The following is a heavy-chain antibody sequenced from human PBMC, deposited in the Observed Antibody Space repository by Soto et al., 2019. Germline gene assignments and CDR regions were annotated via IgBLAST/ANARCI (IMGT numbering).Heavy chain of an antibody. CDR2: VHSTGNT. V-gene: IGHV4-31*03. CDR3: ARRGTYYFDY. D-gene: IGHD5-12*01. Sequence: QVQLRESGPGLVEPSQTLSLTCTASGDSINTFIYFWIWIRQHPQKGLEWIGYVHSTGNTYYNPSLESRVTISIDTSENKFSLDLDSLTAADTAVYYCARRGTYYFDYWGQGIRVTVSS. J-gene: IGHJ4*02. CDR1: GDSINTFIYF.